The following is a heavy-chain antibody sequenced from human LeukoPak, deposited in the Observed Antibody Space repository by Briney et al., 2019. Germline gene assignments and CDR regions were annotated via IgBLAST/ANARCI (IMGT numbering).Heavy chain of an antibody. V-gene: IGHV3-48*03. CDR1: GFTFSSYE. CDR3: ARDGRSCSGGSCYPH. CDR2: ISSSGGTI. D-gene: IGHD2-15*01. Sequence: GGSLRLSCAASGFTFSSYEMHWVRQAPGKGLAWVSYISSSGGTIYYADSVKGRFTISRDNAKKSLYLQMNSLRAEYTAIYFCARDGRSCSGGSCYPHWGQGTLVTVSS. J-gene: IGHJ4*02.